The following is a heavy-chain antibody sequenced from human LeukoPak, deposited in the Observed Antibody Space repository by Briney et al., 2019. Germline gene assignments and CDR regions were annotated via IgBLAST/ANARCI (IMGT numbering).Heavy chain of an antibody. CDR1: GFTFSSYW. D-gene: IGHD1-26*01. V-gene: IGHV4-34*01. Sequence: PGGSLRLSCAASGFTFSSYWMSWVRQAPGKGLEWIGEIDNNGITNYNPSLKSRVTMSVDTTRKRFSLRLTSESAADTGVYYCARGGGGAKAFYFDYWGQGSLVTVSS. CDR3: ARGGGGAKAFYFDY. CDR2: IDNNGIT. J-gene: IGHJ4*02.